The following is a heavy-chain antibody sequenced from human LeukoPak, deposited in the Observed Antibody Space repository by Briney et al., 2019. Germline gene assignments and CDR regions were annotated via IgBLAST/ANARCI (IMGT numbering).Heavy chain of an antibody. Sequence: SVKVSCKASGYTFTSYAMHWVRQAPGQGLEWMGGIIPIFGTANYAQKFQGRVTITADESTSTAYMELSSLRSEDPAVYYCATGSGIAARNFDYWGQGTLVTVSS. J-gene: IGHJ4*02. CDR3: ATGSGIAARNFDY. D-gene: IGHD6-6*01. CDR1: GYTFTSYA. CDR2: IIPIFGTA. V-gene: IGHV1-69*13.